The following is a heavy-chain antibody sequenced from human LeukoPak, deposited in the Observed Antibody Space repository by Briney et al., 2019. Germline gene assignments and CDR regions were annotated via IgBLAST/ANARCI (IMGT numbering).Heavy chain of an antibody. J-gene: IGHJ3*02. CDR2: ISTYNGNT. Sequence: ASVKVSCKASGYTFTSYGISWVRQAPGQGLECMGWISTYNGNTNYAQKLQGRVTMTTDTSTSTAYMELRSLRSDDTAVYYCARDQGYYDSSGYYGDAFDIWGQGTMVTVSS. CDR1: GYTFTSYG. CDR3: ARDQGYYDSSGYYGDAFDI. D-gene: IGHD3-22*01. V-gene: IGHV1-18*01.